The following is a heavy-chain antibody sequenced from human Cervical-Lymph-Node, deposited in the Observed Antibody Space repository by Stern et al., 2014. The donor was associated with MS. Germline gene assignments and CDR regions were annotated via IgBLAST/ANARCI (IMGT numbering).Heavy chain of an antibody. V-gene: IGHV3-30*03. J-gene: IGHJ6*02. CDR3: MGVGDAMDV. Sequence: DQLVESGGGVVQPGRSLRLSCAASGFSISSLGMHWVRPAPGKGLEWVAVISFVGSNKKYGDAVKGRFSISSDNSNNTMYLQMNSLRPEDTAVYYCMGVGDAMDVWGQGTTVIVS. CDR2: ISFVGSNK. CDR1: GFSISSLG.